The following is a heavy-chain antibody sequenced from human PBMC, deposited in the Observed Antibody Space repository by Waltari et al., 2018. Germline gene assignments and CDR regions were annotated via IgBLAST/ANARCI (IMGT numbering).Heavy chain of an antibody. D-gene: IGHD6-13*01. J-gene: IGHJ5*02. CDR2: IIPIFGTA. CDR1: GGTFSSYA. V-gene: IGHV1-69*05. CDR3: ARDRSLRVGVGIAAAGANWFDP. Sequence: QVQLVQSGAEVKKPGSSVKVSCKASGGTFSSYAISWVRQAPGQELEWMGGIIPIFGTANYAQKFQGRVTITTDESTSTAYMELSSLRSEDTAVYYCARDRSLRVGVGIAAAGANWFDPWGQGTLVTVSS.